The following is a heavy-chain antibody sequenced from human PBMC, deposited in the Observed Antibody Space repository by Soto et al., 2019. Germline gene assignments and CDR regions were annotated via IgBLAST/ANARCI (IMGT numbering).Heavy chain of an antibody. V-gene: IGHV4-59*02. D-gene: IGHD6-25*01. CDR2: VYNYGST. Sequence: PSETLSLTCSVSGASVIGHYWTWIRQAPGKGLEWIGYVYNYGSTTYSPSLKSRVTISADTSKNLISLNLTSVTAADTAVYYCAIETGSWYFDSWGQGILVTVS. J-gene: IGHJ4*02. CDR3: AIETGSWYFDS. CDR1: GASVIGHY.